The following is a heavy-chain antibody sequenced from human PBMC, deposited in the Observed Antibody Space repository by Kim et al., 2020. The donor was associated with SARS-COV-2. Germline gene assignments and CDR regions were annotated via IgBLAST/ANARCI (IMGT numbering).Heavy chain of an antibody. D-gene: IGHD2-15*01. V-gene: IGHV4-59*01. CDR2: IYYSGST. CDR1: GGSISSYY. Sequence: SETLSLTCTVSGGSISSYYWSWIRQPPGKGLEWIGYIYYSGSTNYNPSLKSRVTISVDTSKNQFSLKLSSVTAADTAVYYCARGSLMVAATIYYYGMDVWGQGTTVTVSS. J-gene: IGHJ6*02. CDR3: ARGSLMVAATIYYYGMDV.